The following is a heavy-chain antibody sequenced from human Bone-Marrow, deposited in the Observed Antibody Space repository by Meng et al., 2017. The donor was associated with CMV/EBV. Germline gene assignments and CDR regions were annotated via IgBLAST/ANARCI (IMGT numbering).Heavy chain of an antibody. CDR3: AKLLQAHIISYYYGMDV. J-gene: IGHJ6*02. Sequence: GESLKISCPASGFTFRNYAMAWVRRAPGEGLEWVSSISPSGANTYYADSMRGRFTISRDNSKNTLYLQMRSLRADDTAIYYCAKLLQAHIISYYYGMDVFGRGTPVTVSS. CDR2: ISPSGANT. D-gene: IGHD1-26*01. V-gene: IGHV3-23*01. CDR1: GFTFRNYA.